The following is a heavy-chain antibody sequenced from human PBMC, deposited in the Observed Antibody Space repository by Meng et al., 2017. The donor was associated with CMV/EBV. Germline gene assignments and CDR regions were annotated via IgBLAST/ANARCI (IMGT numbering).Heavy chain of an antibody. CDR3: TNPSPRRRGYCSSTSCPRWYGMDV. Sequence: GGSLRLACAVSGFTFSNAWMSWVRQAPGKGLEWVGRIKSKTDGGTTDYAAPVKGRFTISRDDSKNTLYLQMNSLKTEDTAVYYCTNPSPRRRGYCSSTSCPRWYGMDVWGQGTTVTVSS. D-gene: IGHD2-2*03. J-gene: IGHJ6*02. CDR2: IKSKTDGGTT. V-gene: IGHV3-15*01. CDR1: GFTFSNAW.